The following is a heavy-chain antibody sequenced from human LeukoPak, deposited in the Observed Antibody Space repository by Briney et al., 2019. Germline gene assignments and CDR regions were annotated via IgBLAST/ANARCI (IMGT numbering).Heavy chain of an antibody. CDR2: INPSGGST. Sequence: ASVKVSCKASGYTFTSYYMHWVRQAPGQGLEWMGIINPSGGSTSYAQKFQGRVTMTRDTSTSTVYMELSSLRSEDTAVYYCARSGYSSGWPYYYYYYGMDVWGQGTTVTASS. J-gene: IGHJ6*02. CDR1: GYTFTSYY. V-gene: IGHV1-46*01. D-gene: IGHD6-19*01. CDR3: ARSGYSSGWPYYYYYYGMDV.